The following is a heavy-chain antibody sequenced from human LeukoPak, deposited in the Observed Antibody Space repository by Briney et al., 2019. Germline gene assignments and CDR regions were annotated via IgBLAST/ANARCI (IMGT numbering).Heavy chain of an antibody. CDR2: FGSAGDT. CDR3: VRGALPGDNWYFDL. J-gene: IGHJ2*01. Sequence: PGGSLRLSCATSGFPFSAYDMHWVRQAPGKGLEWVSAFGSAGDTYYPGAVKGRFTFSRDYAKNSLFLQMNNLIAGDTAVYFCVRGALPGDNWYFDLWGRGTLVTVSS. V-gene: IGHV3-13*01. CDR1: GFPFSAYD. D-gene: IGHD7-27*01.